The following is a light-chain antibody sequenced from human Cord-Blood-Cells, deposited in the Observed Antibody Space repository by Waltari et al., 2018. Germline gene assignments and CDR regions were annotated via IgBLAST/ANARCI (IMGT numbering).Light chain of an antibody. J-gene: IGKJ1*01. CDR2: GAS. CDR3: QQYGSSPWT. Sequence: EIVLTQSPGTLSLSPGDRATLSWRASQSVSSSYLAWYQQKPGQAPRLLIYGASSRATGIPDRFSGSGSGTDFTLTISRLEPEDFAVYYCQQYGSSPWTFGQGTKVEIK. V-gene: IGKV3-20*01. CDR1: QSVSSSY.